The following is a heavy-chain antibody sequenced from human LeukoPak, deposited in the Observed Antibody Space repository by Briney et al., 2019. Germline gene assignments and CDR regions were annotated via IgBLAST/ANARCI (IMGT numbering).Heavy chain of an antibody. V-gene: IGHV3-74*01. J-gene: IGHJ4*02. CDR1: GFTFSSFW. CDR3: ARLLGDCVY. Sequence: GGSLTLFCAASGFTFSSFWMHWVRHAPGKGLVWVSRINSDGSSTSYADSVKGRFNISRDNAKNTLYLQMNSLRAEDTAVYYCARLLGDCVYWGQGTLVTVSS. CDR2: INSDGSST. D-gene: IGHD3-10*01.